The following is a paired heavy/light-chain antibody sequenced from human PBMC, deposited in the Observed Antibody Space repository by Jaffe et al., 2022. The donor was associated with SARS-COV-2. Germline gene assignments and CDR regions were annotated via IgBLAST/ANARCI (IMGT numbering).Heavy chain of an antibody. Sequence: QLQLQESGPGLVKPSETLSLTCTVSGGSISSTSYYWGWIRQPPGKGQEWIGSIYNSGSTYYNPSLKSRVTISVDTSKNQFSLKLSSVTAADTAFYYCARGDCSSTSCYLGRLSWFDPWGQGTLVTVSS. V-gene: IGHV4-39*01. CDR2: IYNSGST. CDR1: GGSISSTSYY. D-gene: IGHD2-2*01. CDR3: ARGDCSSTSCYLGRLSWFDP. J-gene: IGHJ5*02.
Light chain of an antibody. CDR1: QSINSY. V-gene: IGKV1-39*01. CDR3: QQSYSTPLT. CDR2: VVS. Sequence: DIQMTQSPSSLSASVGDRVTITCRASQSINSYLNWYQQKPGKAPKLLIYVVSSLQSGVPSRFSGSGSGTDFTLTVSSLQPEDFATYYCQQSYSTPLTFGGGTKVEIK. J-gene: IGKJ4*01.